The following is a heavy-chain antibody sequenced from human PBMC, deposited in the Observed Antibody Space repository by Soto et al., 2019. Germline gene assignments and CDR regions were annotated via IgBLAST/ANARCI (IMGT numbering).Heavy chain of an antibody. J-gene: IGHJ6*02. D-gene: IGHD3-3*01. CDR2: IIPIFGTA. Sequence: ASVKVSCKASGGTFSSYAISWVRQAPGQGLEWMGGIIPIFGTANYAQKFQGRVTITADESTSTAYMELSSLRSEDTAVYYCARSNGITIFGVVRDYYGMDVWGQGTTVTVSS. CDR1: GGTFSSYA. CDR3: ARSNGITIFGVVRDYYGMDV. V-gene: IGHV1-69*13.